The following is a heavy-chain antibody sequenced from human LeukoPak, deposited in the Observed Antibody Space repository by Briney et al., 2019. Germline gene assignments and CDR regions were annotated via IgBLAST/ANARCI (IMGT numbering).Heavy chain of an antibody. D-gene: IGHD3-10*01. J-gene: IGHJ4*02. Sequence: SETLSLTCGVSGYSISSGYYWAWIRQPPGRGLEWIGYIYYSGGIYYNPSLKSRVTMSVDTSKNQFSLNLSSVTAVDTAVYYCARVKGGGDSNYFDYWGQGTLVTVSS. V-gene: IGHV4-28*05. CDR2: IYYSGGI. CDR3: ARVKGGGDSNYFDY. CDR1: GYSISSGYY.